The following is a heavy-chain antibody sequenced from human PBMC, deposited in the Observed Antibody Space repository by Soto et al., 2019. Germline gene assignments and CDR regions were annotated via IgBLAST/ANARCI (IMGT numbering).Heavy chain of an antibody. D-gene: IGHD2-2*01. CDR2: ISLYSDGT. V-gene: IGHV1-18*01. Sequence: ASVKVSCKTSGYTFSNYGITWVRQAPGQPLEWLGWISLYSDGTNYAQKFQGRVSMTTDTSTTTAYMDLRSLRSDDTAVYYCARVVPGAEAWFGPWGQGTLVTVSS. CDR1: GYTFSNYG. CDR3: ARVVPGAEAWFGP. J-gene: IGHJ5*02.